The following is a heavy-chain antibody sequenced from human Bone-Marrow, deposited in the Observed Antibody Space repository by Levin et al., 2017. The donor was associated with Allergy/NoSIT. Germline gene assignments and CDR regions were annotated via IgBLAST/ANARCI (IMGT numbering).Heavy chain of an antibody. V-gene: IGHV3-23*01. Sequence: GESLKISCAASGFAFRTLAMSWVRQAPGKGLEWVSSIGSAGGDTYYADSVKGRFTISRDNSRNTLSLHMDSLRAEDTAIYYCAKALTGISNGYPYCHYWGQGTLATVSS. CDR1: GFAFRTLA. J-gene: IGHJ4*02. CDR3: AKALTGISNGYPYCHY. D-gene: IGHD3-22*01. CDR2: IGSAGGDT.